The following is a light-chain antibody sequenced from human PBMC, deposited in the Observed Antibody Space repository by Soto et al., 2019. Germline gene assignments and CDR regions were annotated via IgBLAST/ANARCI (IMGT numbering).Light chain of an antibody. CDR2: AAS. V-gene: IGKV1-27*01. Sequence: DIQMTQSPFSLSASVGDRVTITCRASQGISNYLAWYQQKPGKVPKLLIYAASTLQSGVPSRFSGSGSGTDFTLTISSLQPEDVATYYCQKYNSAPTFGQGTKVDIK. J-gene: IGKJ1*01. CDR3: QKYNSAPT. CDR1: QGISNY.